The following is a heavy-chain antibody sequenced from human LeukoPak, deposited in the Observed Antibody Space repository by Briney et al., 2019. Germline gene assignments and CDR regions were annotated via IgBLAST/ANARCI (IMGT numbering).Heavy chain of an antibody. CDR3: AMVTAIYGY. CDR2: ISSSSSYI. D-gene: IGHD2-21*02. CDR1: GGSFSGYY. Sequence: ETLSLTCAVYGGSFSGYYWSWIRQPPGKGLEWVSSISSSSSYIYYADSVKGRFTISRDNAKNSLYLQMNSLRAEDTAVYYCAMVTAIYGYWGQGTLVTVSS. J-gene: IGHJ4*02. V-gene: IGHV3-21*01.